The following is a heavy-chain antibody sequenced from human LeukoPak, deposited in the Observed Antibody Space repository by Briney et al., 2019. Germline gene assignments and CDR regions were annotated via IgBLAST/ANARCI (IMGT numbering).Heavy chain of an antibody. D-gene: IGHD1-26*01. V-gene: IGHV1-2*04. CDR2: INPNSGGT. Sequence: ASVKVSCKASGYTFTGYYMHWVRQAPGQGLEWMGWINPNSGGTNYAQKFQGWVTMTRDTSISTAYMELSSLRSEDTAVYYCARAVGAAIYFDYWGQGTLVTVSS. CDR1: GYTFTGYY. CDR3: ARAVGAAIYFDY. J-gene: IGHJ4*02.